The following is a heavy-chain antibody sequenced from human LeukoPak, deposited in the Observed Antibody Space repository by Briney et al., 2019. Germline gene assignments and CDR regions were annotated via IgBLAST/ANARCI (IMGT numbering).Heavy chain of an antibody. D-gene: IGHD6-13*01. CDR1: GFTFSTYA. V-gene: IGHV3-64*01. J-gene: IGHJ4*02. CDR2: ISSNGGST. CDR3: VRERIATAAVYFDY. Sequence: GGSLRLSCAASGFTFSTYAMHWVRQAPGKGLEYVSTISSNGGSTYYANSVKGRFTISRDNSKNTLYLQMGSLRPEDMAVYYCVRERIATAAVYFDYWGQGTLVTVSS.